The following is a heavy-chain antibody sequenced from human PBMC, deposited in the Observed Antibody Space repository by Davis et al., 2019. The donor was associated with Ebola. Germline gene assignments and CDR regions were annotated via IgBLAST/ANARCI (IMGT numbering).Heavy chain of an antibody. J-gene: IGHJ4*02. CDR2: ISGYKGDT. CDR3: VRDFKDYGGNSGYFDY. CDR1: GYTFASYG. D-gene: IGHD4-23*01. Sequence: ASVKVSCKASGYTFASYGISWVRQAPGQGLEWMGWISGYKGDTNSARKLQGRITMTTDTSTSTAYMELKSLTSEDTAVYYCVRDFKDYGGNSGYFDYWGQGTLVIVSS. V-gene: IGHV1-18*01.